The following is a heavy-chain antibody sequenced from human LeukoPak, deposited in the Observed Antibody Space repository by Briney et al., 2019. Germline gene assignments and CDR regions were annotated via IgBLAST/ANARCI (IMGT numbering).Heavy chain of an antibody. J-gene: IGHJ4*02. CDR3: ARDRNLHDYSNGFDY. CDR1: GFTFSSYA. V-gene: IGHV3-30*04. CDR2: ISYDGSNK. D-gene: IGHD4-11*01. Sequence: GGSLRLSCAASGFTFSSYAMHWVRQAPGKGLEWVAVISYDGSNKYSADSVKGRFTISRDNSKNTLYLQMNSLRAEDTAAYYCARDRNLHDYSNGFDYWGQGTLVTVSS.